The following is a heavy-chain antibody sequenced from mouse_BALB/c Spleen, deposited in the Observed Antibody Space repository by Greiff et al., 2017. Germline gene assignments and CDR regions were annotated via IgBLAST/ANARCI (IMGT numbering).Heavy chain of an antibody. D-gene: IGHD3-1*01. J-gene: IGHJ4*01. CDR1: GYSFTSYW. CDR2: IDPYDSET. CDR3: ARRTRSYAMDY. V-gene: IGHV1S126*01. Sequence: VQLQESGPQLVRPGASVKISCKASGYSFTSYWMNWVKQRPEQGLEWIGRIDPYDSETHYNQKFKDKAILTVDKSSSTAYMQLSSLTSEDSAVYYCARRTRSYAMDYWGQGTSVTVSS.